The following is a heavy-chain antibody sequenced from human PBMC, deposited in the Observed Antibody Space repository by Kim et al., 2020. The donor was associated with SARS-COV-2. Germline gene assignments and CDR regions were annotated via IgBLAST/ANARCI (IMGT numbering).Heavy chain of an antibody. CDR3: VKDPREITIFGVVITHYYYYYGMDV. J-gene: IGHJ6*02. CDR2: ISSNGGST. D-gene: IGHD3-3*01. V-gene: IGHV3-64D*09. Sequence: GGSLRLSCSASGFTFSSYAMHWVRQAPGKGLEYVSAISSNGGSTYYADSVKGRFTISRDNSKNTLYLQMSSLRAEDTAVYYCVKDPREITIFGVVITHYYYYYGMDVWGQGTTVTVSS. CDR1: GFTFSSYA.